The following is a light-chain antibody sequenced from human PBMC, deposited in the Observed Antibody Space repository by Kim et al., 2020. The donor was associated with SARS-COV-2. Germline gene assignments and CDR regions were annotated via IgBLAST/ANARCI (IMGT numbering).Light chain of an antibody. V-gene: IGKV3-11*01. CDR3: QDRSNWPLT. J-gene: IGKJ4*01. CDR1: QSVSRY. Sequence: EIVLTQSPATLSLSPGERATLSCRASQSVSRYLAWYQQKPGQAPSLLIYDASNRATGIPARFSGSGSGSDFTLTISSLEPEDFAVYYCQDRSNWPLTFGGGTKVDIK. CDR2: DAS.